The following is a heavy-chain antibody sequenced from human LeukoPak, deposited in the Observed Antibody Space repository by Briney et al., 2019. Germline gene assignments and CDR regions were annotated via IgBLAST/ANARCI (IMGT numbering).Heavy chain of an antibody. D-gene: IGHD3-10*01. CDR2: IYYSGST. CDR3: ARLYGSGSSGYQYYYGMDV. Sequence: SETLSLTCTVSGGSISSSSYYWGWIRQPPGKGLEWIGSIYYSGSTYYNPSLKSRVTISVDTSKNQFSLKLSSVTAADTAVYYCARLYGSGSSGYQYYYGMDVWGQGTTVTVSS. V-gene: IGHV4-39*07. J-gene: IGHJ6*02. CDR1: GGSISSSSYY.